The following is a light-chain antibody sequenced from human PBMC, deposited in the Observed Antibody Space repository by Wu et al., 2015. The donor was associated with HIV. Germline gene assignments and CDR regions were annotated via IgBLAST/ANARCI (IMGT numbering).Light chain of an antibody. CDR2: NTH. Sequence: EIVLTQSPGTLSLSPGERATLSCRASQALNGFFAWFQQKPGQPPRLLIYNTHTRASGVPARFSGSGSGTDFTLTISSLEPEDFAVYYCQQRSNWPPGLTFGGGTKVEIK. CDR3: QQRSNWPPGLT. J-gene: IGKJ4*01. V-gene: IGKV3-11*01. CDR1: QALNGF.